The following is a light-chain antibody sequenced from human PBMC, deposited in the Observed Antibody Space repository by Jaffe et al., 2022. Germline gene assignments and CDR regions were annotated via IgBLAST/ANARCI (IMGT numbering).Light chain of an antibody. CDR3: QQYDTWPVP. V-gene: IGKV3-15*01. Sequence: EIVMTQSPATLSVSPGERASLSCRASQSVKTKLAWYQQKPGQAPRLLIHDASTRATGVPARFSGSGSGTEFTLSISSLQSEDFAVYYCQQYDTWPVPFGGGTKVEIK. CDR1: QSVKTK. J-gene: IGKJ4*01. CDR2: DAS.